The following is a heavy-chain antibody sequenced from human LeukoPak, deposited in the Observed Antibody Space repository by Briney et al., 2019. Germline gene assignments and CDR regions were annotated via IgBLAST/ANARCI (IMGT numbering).Heavy chain of an antibody. D-gene: IGHD1/OR15-1a*01. V-gene: IGHV2-5*01. CDR3: AHRSEHPSPAWFDP. J-gene: IGHJ5*02. CDR1: GFSLSASGVG. CDR2: IYWNDDK. Sequence: SGPTLVNPTQTLTLTCTFSGFSLSASGVGVGWIRQPPRKALEWLAFIYWNDDKRYSPSLESRLTITKDTSTNQVVLIMTNMDPVDTATYYCAHRSEHPSPAWFDPWGQGTLVTVSS.